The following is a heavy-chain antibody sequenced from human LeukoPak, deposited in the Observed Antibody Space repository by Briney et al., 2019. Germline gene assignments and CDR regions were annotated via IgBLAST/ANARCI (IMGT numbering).Heavy chain of an antibody. CDR3: ARGRNSGSSLDI. CDR1: GYTFTGYY. Sequence: AASVKVSCKASGYTFTGYYIHWVRQAPGQGLEWMGWIYPYSGDTNYAQNFQGRVTMTRDTSISTAYMELSSLKSDDTAVYYCARGRNSGSSLDIWGQGTMLTVSS. D-gene: IGHD6-6*01. J-gene: IGHJ3*02. V-gene: IGHV1-2*02. CDR2: IYPYSGDT.